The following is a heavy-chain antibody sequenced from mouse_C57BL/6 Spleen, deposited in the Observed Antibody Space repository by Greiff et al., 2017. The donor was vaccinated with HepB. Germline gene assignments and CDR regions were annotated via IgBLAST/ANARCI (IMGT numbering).Heavy chain of an antibody. CDR3: ASSIRTVVGDY. D-gene: IGHD1-1*01. CDR2: INPSTGGT. V-gene: IGHV1-42*01. Sequence: EVQLQQSGPELVKPGASVKISCKASGYSFTGYYMNWVKQSPDKSLEWIGEINPSTGGTTYNQKFKAKATLTVDKSSSTAYMQLKSLTSEDSAVYYGASSIRTVVGDYWGQGTTLTDSS. CDR1: GYSFTGYY. J-gene: IGHJ2*01.